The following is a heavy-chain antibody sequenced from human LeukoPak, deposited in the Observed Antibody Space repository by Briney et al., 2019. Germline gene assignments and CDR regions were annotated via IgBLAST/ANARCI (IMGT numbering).Heavy chain of an antibody. Sequence: PSETLPLTCTVSGGSISSYYWSWIRQPPGKGLEWIGYIYYSGSTNYNPSLKSRVTISVDTSKNQFSLKLSSVTAADTAVYYCARANILGYCSGGSCSYYYYYGMDVWGQGTTVTVSS. D-gene: IGHD2-15*01. CDR2: IYYSGST. V-gene: IGHV4-59*01. CDR1: GGSISSYY. J-gene: IGHJ6*02. CDR3: ARANILGYCSGGSCSYYYYYGMDV.